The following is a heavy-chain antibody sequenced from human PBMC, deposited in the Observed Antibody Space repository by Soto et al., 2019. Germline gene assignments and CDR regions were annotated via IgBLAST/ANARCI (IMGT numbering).Heavy chain of an antibody. Sequence: SETLSLTCTVSGGSISSGGYYWSWIRQHPGKGLEWIGYIYYSGSTYYNPSLKSRVTISVDTSKNQFSLKLSSVTAADAAVYYCARAGPPYSGYHSWFDPWGQGTLVTVSS. CDR1: GGSISSGGYY. V-gene: IGHV4-31*03. J-gene: IGHJ5*02. D-gene: IGHD5-12*01. CDR2: IYYSGST. CDR3: ARAGPPYSGYHSWFDP.